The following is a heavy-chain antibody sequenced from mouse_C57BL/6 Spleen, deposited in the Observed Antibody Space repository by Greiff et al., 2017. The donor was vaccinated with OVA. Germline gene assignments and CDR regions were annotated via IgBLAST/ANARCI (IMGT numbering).Heavy chain of an antibody. Sequence: QVQLQQPGAELVKPGASVKLSCKASGYTFTSYWMHWVKQRPGQGLEWIGMIHPNSGSTNYNEKFKSKATLTVDKSSSTAYMQLSSLTSEDSAVYYCARREWDGCEDAMDYWGQGTSVTVSS. D-gene: IGHD4-1*01. CDR1: GYTFTSYW. J-gene: IGHJ4*01. CDR3: ARREWDGCEDAMDY. CDR2: IHPNSGST. V-gene: IGHV1-64*01.